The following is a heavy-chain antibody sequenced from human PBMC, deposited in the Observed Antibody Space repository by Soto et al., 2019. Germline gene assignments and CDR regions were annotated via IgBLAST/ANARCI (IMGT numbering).Heavy chain of an antibody. CDR2: IYYTGTT. V-gene: IGHV4-59*01. D-gene: IGHD3-10*01. J-gene: IGHJ4*02. CDR3: ARGEFSYYGSGSPFHY. Sequence: QVQLQESGPRLVKPSETLSLTCSVSGGSTTSYYWNWIRQPPGKGLEWIGFIYYTGTTNYNPSLKSRVAISVDTSKNQFSLKLSSVTAADTAVYFCARGEFSYYGSGSPFHYWGQGSLVTVSS. CDR1: GGSTTSYY.